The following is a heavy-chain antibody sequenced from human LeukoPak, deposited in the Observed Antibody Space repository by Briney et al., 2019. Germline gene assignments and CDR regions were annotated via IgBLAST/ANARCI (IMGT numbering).Heavy chain of an antibody. CDR2: ISSSGSTI. CDR3: ARDLQYFAYYYMDV. J-gene: IGHJ6*03. D-gene: IGHD3-9*01. Sequence: GGSLRLSXAASGFTFSSSEMNWVRQAPGKGLEWVSYISSSGSTIYYADSVKARFTISRDNAKHSLYLQMNSLRAEDTAVYYCARDLQYFAYYYMDVWGKGTTVTVSS. CDR1: GFTFSSSE. V-gene: IGHV3-48*03.